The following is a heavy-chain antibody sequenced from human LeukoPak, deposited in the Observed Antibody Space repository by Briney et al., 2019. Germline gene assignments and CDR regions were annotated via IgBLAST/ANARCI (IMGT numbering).Heavy chain of an antibody. Sequence: PSETLSLTCTVSGGSISSSSYYWGWIRQPPGKGLEWVANEKHDESEKYYVDSVKGRFTISRDNAKNSLYLQMNSLRAEDTAVYYCARNSMIRGAGDGMDVWGQGTTVTVSS. J-gene: IGHJ6*02. CDR1: GGSISSSSYY. V-gene: IGHV3-7*01. CDR2: EKHDESEK. D-gene: IGHD3-10*01. CDR3: ARNSMIRGAGDGMDV.